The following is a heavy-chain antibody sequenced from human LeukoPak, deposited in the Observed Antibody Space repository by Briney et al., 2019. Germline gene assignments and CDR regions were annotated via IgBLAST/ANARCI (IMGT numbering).Heavy chain of an antibody. D-gene: IGHD6-13*01. Sequence: SETLSLTCTVSGGSISSSNYYWGWIRQPPGTGLEWIGGIYYSGITYYNPSLKSRVTISVDTSKNQFSLKLSSVTAADTAVYYCARRISSSWCFHSWGQGTLVTVSS. CDR1: GGSISSSNYY. J-gene: IGHJ4*02. V-gene: IGHV4-39*01. CDR3: ARRISSSWCFHS. CDR2: IYYSGIT.